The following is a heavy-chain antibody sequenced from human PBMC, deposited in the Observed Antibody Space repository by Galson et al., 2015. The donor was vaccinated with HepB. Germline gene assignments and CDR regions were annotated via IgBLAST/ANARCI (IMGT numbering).Heavy chain of an antibody. CDR1: GFTFTSSA. V-gene: IGHV1-58*01. D-gene: IGHD1-7*01. J-gene: IGHJ4*02. CDR2: IVVGSGNT. CDR3: AASITGTTGFDY. Sequence: SVKVSCKASGFTFTSSAVRWVRQARGQRLEWIGWIVVGSGNTNYAQKFQERVTITRDMSTSTAYMELSSLRSEDTAVYYCAASITGTTGFDYWGQGTLVTVSS.